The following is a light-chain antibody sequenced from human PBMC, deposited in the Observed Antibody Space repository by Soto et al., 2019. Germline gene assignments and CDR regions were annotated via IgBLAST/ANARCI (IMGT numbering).Light chain of an antibody. Sequence: ENVLTQSPGTLSLSPGERATLSCRSSQSVSASYLAWYQKKPGQAPRLLIYDVSSRATGIPDRFSGSGSGTDFTLTSNRLEPEDFAVYYCQQYGIPPTFGQGTKVEIK. V-gene: IGKV3-20*01. CDR3: QQYGIPPT. CDR2: DVS. J-gene: IGKJ1*01. CDR1: QSVSASY.